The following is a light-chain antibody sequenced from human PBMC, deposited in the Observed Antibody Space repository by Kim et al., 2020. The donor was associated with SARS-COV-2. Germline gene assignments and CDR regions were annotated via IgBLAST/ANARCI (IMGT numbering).Light chain of an antibody. Sequence: SPGERATLPCRASRRVSSCLAWYQQKPGQAPRRLIYDAANRATGIPARFSGSGSGTDFTLTISSLEPEDYAVYYCQQRSNWPPITFGQGTRLEIK. J-gene: IGKJ5*01. CDR3: QQRSNWPPIT. CDR2: DAA. CDR1: RRVSSC. V-gene: IGKV3-11*01.